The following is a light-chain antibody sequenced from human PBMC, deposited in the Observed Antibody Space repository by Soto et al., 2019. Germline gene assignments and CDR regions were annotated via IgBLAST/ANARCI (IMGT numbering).Light chain of an antibody. CDR2: AAS. CDR3: QNHNSAPIT. V-gene: IGKV1-27*01. Sequence: IQMTQSPSSLSASVGDRVTITCRASQGISNYLAWYQQKPGKPPNLLIYAASTLQSGVPSRFSGSGSGTDFTLTISSLQPEDVGSYYCQNHNSAPITFGQGTRLEIK. CDR1: QGISNY. J-gene: IGKJ5*01.